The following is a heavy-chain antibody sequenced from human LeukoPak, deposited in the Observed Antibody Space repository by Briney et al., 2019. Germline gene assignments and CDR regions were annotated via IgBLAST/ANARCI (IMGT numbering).Heavy chain of an antibody. J-gene: IGHJ4*02. CDR2: ISAYNGNT. D-gene: IGHD4-23*01. V-gene: IGHV1-18*01. Sequence: GASVKVSCKASGGTFSSYAISWVRQAPGQGLEWMGWISAYNGNTNYAQKLQGRVTMTTDTSTSTAYMELRSLRSDDTAVYYCARAIGATVVTPADYWGQGTLVTVSS. CDR3: ARAIGATVVTPADY. CDR1: GGTFSSYA.